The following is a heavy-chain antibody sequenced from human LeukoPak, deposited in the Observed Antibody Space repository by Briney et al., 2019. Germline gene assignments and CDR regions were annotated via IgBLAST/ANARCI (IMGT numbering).Heavy chain of an antibody. CDR3: ARAWVVGAPYYFDY. CDR2: ISSSSSYI. Sequence: PGGSLRVSCAASGFMFSNYAMGWVRQAPGKGVEWVSSISSSSSYIYYADSVKGRFTISRDNAKNSLYLQMNSLRAEDTAVYYCARAWVVGAPYYFDYWGQGTLVTVSS. D-gene: IGHD1-26*01. V-gene: IGHV3-21*01. CDR1: GFMFSNYA. J-gene: IGHJ4*02.